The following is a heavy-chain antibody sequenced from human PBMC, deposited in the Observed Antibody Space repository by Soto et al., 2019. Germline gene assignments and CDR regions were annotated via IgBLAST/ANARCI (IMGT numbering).Heavy chain of an antibody. J-gene: IGHJ4*02. CDR2: IYYSGST. CDR3: ARDPKKKYYYDSSGYYDY. Sequence: LSLTCTVSGGSVSSGSYYWSWIRQPPGKGLEWIGYIYYSGSTNYNPSLKSRVTISVDTSKNQFSLKLSSVTAADTAVYYCARDPKKKYYYDSSGYYDYWGQGTLVTVSS. V-gene: IGHV4-61*01. D-gene: IGHD3-22*01. CDR1: GGSVSSGSYY.